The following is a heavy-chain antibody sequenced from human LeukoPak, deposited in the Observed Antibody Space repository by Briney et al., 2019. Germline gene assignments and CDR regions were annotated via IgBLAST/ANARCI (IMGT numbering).Heavy chain of an antibody. Sequence: GGSLRLSCAASGFTFSSYEMNWIRQAPGKGLEWISYISNSGSTKYYADSVKGRFTISRDNAKNSVFLQMNSLRAEDTAIYYCAAVIDYWGQGTLVTVSS. CDR1: GFTFSSYE. CDR3: AAVIDY. V-gene: IGHV3-48*03. J-gene: IGHJ4*02. CDR2: ISNSGSTK.